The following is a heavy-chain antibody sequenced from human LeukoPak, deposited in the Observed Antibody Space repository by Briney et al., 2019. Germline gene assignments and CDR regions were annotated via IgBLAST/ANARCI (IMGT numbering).Heavy chain of an antibody. CDR3: ARGRGANYYGSLHLFDY. CDR2: INWSGGST. D-gene: IGHD3-10*01. Sequence: TGGSLRLSCAASGFTFDDYGMSWVRQAPGKGLEWVSGINWSGGSTGYADSAKGRFTISRDNAKNSVYLEMTSLRAEATAVYYCARGRGANYYGSLHLFDYWGQGTLVTVSS. CDR1: GFTFDDYG. V-gene: IGHV3-20*04. J-gene: IGHJ4*02.